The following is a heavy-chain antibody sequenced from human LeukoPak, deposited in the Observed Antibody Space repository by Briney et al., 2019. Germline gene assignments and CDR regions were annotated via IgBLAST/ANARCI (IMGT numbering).Heavy chain of an antibody. V-gene: IGHV3-49*04. CDR3: TRDFLVAGRGVSDC. D-gene: IGHD6-19*01. J-gene: IGHJ4*02. CDR2: IRSKAYGGTT. Sequence: PAGGSLRLSCTASGFTFGDYAMSWVRQAPGEGLEWVGFIRSKAYGGTTEYAASVNGRFTISRGDSKSIAYLQMNSLKTEDTAVYYCTRDFLVAGRGVSDCWGQGTLVTVSS. CDR1: GFTFGDYA.